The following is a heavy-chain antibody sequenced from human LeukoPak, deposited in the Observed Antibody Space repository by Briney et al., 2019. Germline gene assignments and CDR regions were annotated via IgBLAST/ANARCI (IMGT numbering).Heavy chain of an antibody. V-gene: IGHV3-48*03. J-gene: IGHJ3*02. CDR3: ARAPPGSVTAYAFDI. CDR1: GFTFSSYE. D-gene: IGHD2-21*02. CDR2: ISSSGSTI. Sequence: GGSLRLSCAASGFTFSSYEMNWVRQAPGKGLEWVSYISSSGSTIYYADSVKGRFTISRDNAKKALYLQMNSLRAEDTAVNYCARAPPGSVTAYAFDIWGQGQWSPSLQ.